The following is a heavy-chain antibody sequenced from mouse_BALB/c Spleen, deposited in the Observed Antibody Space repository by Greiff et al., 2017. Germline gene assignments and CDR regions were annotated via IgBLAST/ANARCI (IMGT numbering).Heavy chain of an antibody. CDR1: GYTFTSYW. Sequence: QVQLQQPGAELVKPGASVKLSCKASGYTFTSYWMHWVKQRPGQGLEWIGEIDPSDSYTNYNQKFKGKATLTVDKSSSTAYMQLSSLTSEDSAVYYCALITTVVAKAYWGQGTLVTVSA. CDR3: ALITTVVAKAY. CDR2: IDPSDSYT. J-gene: IGHJ3*01. V-gene: IGHV1-69*02. D-gene: IGHD1-1*01.